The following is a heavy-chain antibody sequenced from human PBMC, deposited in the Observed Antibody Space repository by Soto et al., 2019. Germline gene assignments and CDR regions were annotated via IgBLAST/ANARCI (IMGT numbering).Heavy chain of an antibody. J-gene: IGHJ4*02. D-gene: IGHD6-13*01. CDR3: ARSQYSSSWYPFDY. Sequence: GGSLRLSCAASGFTFSSYGMHWVRQAPGKGLEWVAVIYYDGSNKYYADSVKGLFTISRDNSKNTLYLQMNSLRAEDTAVFYCARSQYSSSWYPFDYWGQGTLVTVSS. V-gene: IGHV3-33*01. CDR2: IYYDGSNK. CDR1: GFTFSSYG.